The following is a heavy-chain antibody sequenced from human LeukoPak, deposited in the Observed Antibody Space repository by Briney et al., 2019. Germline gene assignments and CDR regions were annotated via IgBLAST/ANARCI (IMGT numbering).Heavy chain of an antibody. CDR1: GGSISSYY. CDR2: IYYSWST. J-gene: IGHJ6*03. CDR3: ARQGSLRALVYMDV. Sequence: PSETLSLTCTVSGGSISSYYWSWIRQPPGKGLWWVVYIYYSWSTNYNPSLKSRVTISVDTSKNQSSLKLSSVTAADTAVYYCARQGSLRALVYMDVWGKGTTVTVSS. V-gene: IGHV4-59*08.